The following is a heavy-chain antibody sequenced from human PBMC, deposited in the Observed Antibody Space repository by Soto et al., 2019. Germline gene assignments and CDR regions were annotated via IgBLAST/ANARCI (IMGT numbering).Heavy chain of an antibody. CDR2: VSYSGST. CDR3: ARDLDGLHDDTSGPFPRPG. CDR1: GGSNISGGYY. Sequence: SETLSLTCTVSGGSNISGGYYWSWIRHHPGKGLEWIAYVSYSGSTYSNPSLKSRVTISADTSKNQFSLRLTSVTVADTAVYYCARDLDGLHDDTSGPFPRPGWGQGTLVTVSS. D-gene: IGHD3-22*01. V-gene: IGHV4-31*03. J-gene: IGHJ1*01.